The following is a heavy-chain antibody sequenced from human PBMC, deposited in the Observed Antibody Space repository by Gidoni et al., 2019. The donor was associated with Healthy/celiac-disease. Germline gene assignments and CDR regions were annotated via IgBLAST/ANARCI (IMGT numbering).Heavy chain of an antibody. CDR1: GGPFRSYA. CDR2: SIPIFGTA. D-gene: IGHD6-19*01. V-gene: IGHV1-69*01. J-gene: IGHJ4*02. Sequence: QVQLVQSGAEVKKPGSSVKVSCKASGGPFRSYAISWVRPAPGQGLEWMGGSIPIFGTANYAQKFQGRVTITADESTSTAFMELSSLRSEDTAIYYCASNDIAVAGMGADYWGQGTLVTVSS. CDR3: ASNDIAVAGMGADY.